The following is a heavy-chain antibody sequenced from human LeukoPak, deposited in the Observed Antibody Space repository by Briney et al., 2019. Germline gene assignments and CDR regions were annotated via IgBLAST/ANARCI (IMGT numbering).Heavy chain of an antibody. V-gene: IGHV3-48*02. CDR1: GFTVRSNY. J-gene: IGHJ4*02. D-gene: IGHD4-17*01. Sequence: GGSLRLSCAASGFTVRSNYMSWVRQAPGKGLEWISYIDSDTYGNTIYYPHTVKGRFTISRDNAKNSLYLQMDSLRDEDTAVYYCARDRDYAFDYWGQGTLVTVSS. CDR2: IDSDTYGNTI. CDR3: ARDRDYAFDY.